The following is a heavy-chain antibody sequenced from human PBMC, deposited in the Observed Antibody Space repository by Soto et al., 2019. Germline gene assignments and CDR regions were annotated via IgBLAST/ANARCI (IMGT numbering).Heavy chain of an antibody. CDR3: ARRYYYGSGSYAFDI. Sequence: QVQLQESGPGLVKPSETLSLTCTVSGGSISSYYWSWIRQPPGKGLEWIGYIYYSGSTNYNPSLKSRVTIAVDTSKNQFSLKLSSVTAADTAVYYCARRYYYGSGSYAFDIWGQGTMVTVSS. CDR2: IYYSGST. V-gene: IGHV4-59*08. CDR1: GGSISSYY. D-gene: IGHD3-10*01. J-gene: IGHJ3*02.